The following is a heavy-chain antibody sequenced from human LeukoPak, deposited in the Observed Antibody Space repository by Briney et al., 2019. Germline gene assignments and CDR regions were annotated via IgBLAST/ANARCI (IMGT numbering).Heavy chain of an antibody. Sequence: SETLSLTCTVSGGSISSYYWSWIRQPPGKGLEWIGYIYYSGSTNYNPSLMSRVTISVDTSKNQFSLKLSSVTAADTAVYYCASGGTDYWGQGTLVTVSS. CDR3: ASGGTDY. CDR1: GGSISSYY. V-gene: IGHV4-59*01. CDR2: IYYSGST. J-gene: IGHJ4*02.